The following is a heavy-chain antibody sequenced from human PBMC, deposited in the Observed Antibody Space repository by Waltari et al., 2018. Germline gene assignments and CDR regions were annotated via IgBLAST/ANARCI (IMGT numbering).Heavy chain of an antibody. V-gene: IGHV3-23*01. Sequence: EVQLLESGGGLVQPGGSLRLSCAASGFTFSSYAMSWVRQAPGKGREWVSAISGSGGSTYYADSVKGRFTMSRDNSKNTLYLQMNSLRAEDTAVDYCAKDRSIVGATNEVPHAFDIWGQGTMVTVSS. CDR3: AKDRSIVGATNEVPHAFDI. CDR1: GFTFSSYA. CDR2: ISGSGGST. D-gene: IGHD1-26*01. J-gene: IGHJ3*02.